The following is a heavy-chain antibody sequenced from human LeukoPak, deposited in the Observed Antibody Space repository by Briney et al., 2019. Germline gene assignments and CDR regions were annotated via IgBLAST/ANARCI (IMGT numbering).Heavy chain of an antibody. CDR2: IKQDGSEK. Sequence: PGGSLRLSCAASGFTFSSYWMSWVRQAPGKGLEWVANIKQDGSEKYYVDSVKGRFTISRDNAKNSLYLQMNSLRAEDTAVYYCASNYDSSGYYALYGYWGQGTLVTVSS. D-gene: IGHD3-22*01. CDR3: ASNYDSSGYYALYGY. CDR1: GFTFSSYW. V-gene: IGHV3-7*01. J-gene: IGHJ4*02.